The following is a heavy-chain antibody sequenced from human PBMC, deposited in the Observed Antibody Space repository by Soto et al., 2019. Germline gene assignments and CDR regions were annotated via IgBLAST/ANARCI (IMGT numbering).Heavy chain of an antibody. CDR3: ARGPYTVTTSKPLDY. V-gene: IGHV3-11*06. CDR2: ISSSSSYT. Sequence: QVQLVESGGGLVKPGGSLRLSCAASGFTFSDYYMSWIRQAPGKGLEWVSYISSSSSYTNYADSVKGRFTISRDNAKNSRYLQMNSLRAEDTAVYYCARGPYTVTTSKPLDYWGQGTLVTVSS. J-gene: IGHJ4*02. D-gene: IGHD4-17*01. CDR1: GFTFSDYY.